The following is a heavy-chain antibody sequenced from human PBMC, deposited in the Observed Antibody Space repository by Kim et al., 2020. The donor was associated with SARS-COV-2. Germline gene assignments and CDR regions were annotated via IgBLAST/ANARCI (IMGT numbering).Heavy chain of an antibody. CDR1: GFTFSSYA. CDR3: ASSGSGSYYSWFDP. CDR2: ISYDGSNK. J-gene: IGHJ5*02. D-gene: IGHD3-10*01. Sequence: GGSLRLSCAASGFTFSSYAMHWVRQAPGKGLEWVAVISYDGSNKYYADPVKGRFTISRDNSKNTLYLQMNSLRAEDTAVYYCASSGSGSYYSWFDPWGQGTLVTVSS. V-gene: IGHV3-30*04.